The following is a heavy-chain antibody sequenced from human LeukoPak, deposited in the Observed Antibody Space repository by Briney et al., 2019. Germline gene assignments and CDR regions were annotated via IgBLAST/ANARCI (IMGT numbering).Heavy chain of an antibody. V-gene: IGHV3-23*01. Sequence: PGGSLRLSCAASGFTFSSYAMSWVRQAPGKGLEWVAGISDSGGRINYADSVKGRFTISRDNPKNTLYLQMNSLRAEDTAVYFCAKRGVVIRVILVGFHKEAYYFDSWAREPWSPSPQ. CDR1: GFTFSSYA. J-gene: IGHJ4*02. CDR3: AKRGVVIRVILVGFHKEAYYFDS. D-gene: IGHD3-22*01. CDR2: ISDSGGRI.